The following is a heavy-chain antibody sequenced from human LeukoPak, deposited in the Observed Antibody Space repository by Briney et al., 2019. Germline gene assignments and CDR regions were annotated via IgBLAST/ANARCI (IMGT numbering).Heavy chain of an antibody. CDR2: INPNIGCT. Sequence: AAVKVSCMTSRYTSTGYYMHWVRQAPRQGLEWRGWINPNIGCTNYAQKFQGRVTMTRDTSISTAYMELSRLRSDDTAVYYCARDPMTTVGLDYWGQGTLVTVSS. V-gene: IGHV1-2*02. D-gene: IGHD4-23*01. CDR1: RYTSTGYY. CDR3: ARDPMTTVGLDY. J-gene: IGHJ4*02.